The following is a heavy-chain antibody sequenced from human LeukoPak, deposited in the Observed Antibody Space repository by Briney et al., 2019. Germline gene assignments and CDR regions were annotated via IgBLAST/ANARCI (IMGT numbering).Heavy chain of an antibody. CDR3: ARAGHYYDSSGYYYQDY. CDR1: GGTFSSYA. V-gene: IGHV1-69*13. CDR2: IIPIFGTT. Sequence: SVKVSCKASGGTFSSYAFSWVRQAPGQGLEWMGGIIPIFGTTNYAQKFQGRVTIAADESTSTAYMELSSLRSEDTAVYYCARAGHYYDSSGYYYQDYWGQGTLVTVSS. J-gene: IGHJ4*02. D-gene: IGHD3-22*01.